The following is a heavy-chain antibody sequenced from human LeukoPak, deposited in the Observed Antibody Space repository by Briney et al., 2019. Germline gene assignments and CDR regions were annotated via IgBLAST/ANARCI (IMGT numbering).Heavy chain of an antibody. CDR1: GFTFSTYA. Sequence: GGSLRLSCAASGFTFSTYAMSWVRQAPGKGLEWVSAISGSVGSTYNADSVKGRFTISRDNSKNTLFLQMNSLRAEDTAVYYCAKDWAISCSGGSCYDEGYFDYWGQGTLVTV. J-gene: IGHJ4*02. CDR3: AKDWAISCSGGSCYDEGYFDY. CDR2: ISGSVGST. V-gene: IGHV3-23*01. D-gene: IGHD2-15*01.